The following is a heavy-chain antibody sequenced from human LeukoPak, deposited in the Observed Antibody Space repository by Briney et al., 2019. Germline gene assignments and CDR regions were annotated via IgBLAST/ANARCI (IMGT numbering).Heavy chain of an antibody. CDR1: GFTFSSYG. V-gene: IGHV3-33*01. D-gene: IGHD3-10*01. CDR2: IWYDGSNK. J-gene: IGHJ4*02. CDR3: ARESITMVRGVPDY. Sequence: PGGSLRLSCAASGFTFSSYGMHWVRQAPGKGLEWVAVIWYDGSNKYYADSVKGRFTISRDNSKNTLYLQMNSLRAEDTAVYYCARESITMVRGVPDYWGQGTLVTVSS.